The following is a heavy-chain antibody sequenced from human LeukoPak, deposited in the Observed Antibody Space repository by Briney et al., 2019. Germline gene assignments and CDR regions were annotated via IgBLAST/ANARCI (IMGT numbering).Heavy chain of an antibody. Sequence: SETLSLTCAVYGGSFSGYYWSWIRQPPGKGLEWIGEINHSGNTNYNPSLKSRVTISVDTSKNQFSLKLSSVTAADTAVYYCAREQRVGYFDYWGQGTLVTVSS. D-gene: IGHD3-16*01. CDR3: AREQRVGYFDY. J-gene: IGHJ4*02. V-gene: IGHV4-34*01. CDR1: GGSFSGYY. CDR2: INHSGNT.